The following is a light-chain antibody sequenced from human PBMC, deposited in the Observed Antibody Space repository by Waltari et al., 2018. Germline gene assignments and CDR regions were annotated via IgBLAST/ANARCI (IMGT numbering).Light chain of an antibody. CDR1: KNYVGGYTF. J-gene: IGLJ1*01. CDR2: AVS. CDR3: SSYTDKKSYA. V-gene: IGLV2-14*03. Sequence: QSALTQPASVSGSHGQSITISCTGTKNYVGGYTFVSWYQQHPGKAPKLLHFAVSKPPSWFSDRLPVSRTADVASRTISGLRAEDEADYYCSSYTDKKSYAFGSGTKVTVL.